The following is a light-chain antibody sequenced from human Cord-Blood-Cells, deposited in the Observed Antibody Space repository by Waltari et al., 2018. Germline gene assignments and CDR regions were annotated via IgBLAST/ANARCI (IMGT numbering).Light chain of an antibody. CDR3: AAWDDSLNGWV. CDR2: RNN. V-gene: IGLV1-44*01. J-gene: IGLJ3*02. Sequence: QSVLTQPPSASGTPGQRVTLSCSGSSSNIGSNTVNWYQQLPGTAPKPLIYRNNQRPSGVPDRFSGSKSGTSASLAISGLQAEDEADYYCAAWDDSLNGWVFGGGTKLTVL. CDR1: SSNIGSNT.